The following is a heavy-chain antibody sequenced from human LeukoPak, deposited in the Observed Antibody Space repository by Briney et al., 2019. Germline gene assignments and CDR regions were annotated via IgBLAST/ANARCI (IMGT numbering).Heavy chain of an antibody. CDR3: ATGGVHYYDSSADY. J-gene: IGHJ4*02. V-gene: IGHV3-21*01. D-gene: IGHD3-22*01. CDR2: ITTSSSYI. CDR1: GFTFSSYS. Sequence: NSGGSLRLSCAASGFTFSSYSMNWVRQAPGKGLEWVSSITTSSSYIYYADSVKGRFTISRDNAKNSLYLQMDSLRGEDTAVYYCATGGVHYYDSSADYWGQGTLVTVSS.